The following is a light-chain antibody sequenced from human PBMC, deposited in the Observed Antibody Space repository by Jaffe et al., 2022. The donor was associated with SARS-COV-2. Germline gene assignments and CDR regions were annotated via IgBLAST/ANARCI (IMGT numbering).Light chain of an antibody. V-gene: IGKV4-1*01. CDR2: WAS. Sequence: DIVMTQSPDSLAVSLGERATINCKSSQSILYSSNNKNYLAWYRQRPGQPPKLLIYWASTRESGVPDRFSGSASGTDFTLTISNLQAEDVAVYYCQQYYTTPYTFGQATKLEIK. CDR1: QSILYSSNNKNY. CDR3: QQYYTTPYT. J-gene: IGKJ2*01.